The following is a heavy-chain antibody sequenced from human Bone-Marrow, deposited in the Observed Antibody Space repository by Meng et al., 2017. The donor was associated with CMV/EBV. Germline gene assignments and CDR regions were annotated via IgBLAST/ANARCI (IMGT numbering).Heavy chain of an antibody. D-gene: IGHD3-22*01. Sequence: GESLKISCAASGFTFSSYWMTWLRQAPGKGLEWVAVISYDGSNKYYADSVKGRFTISRDNSKNTLYLQMNSLRAEDTAVYYCAREVVDNYYDSSGYYFGGAFAIWGQGQRV. CDR3: AREVVDNYYDSSGYYFGGAFAI. J-gene: IGHJ3*02. CDR1: GFTFSSYW. CDR2: ISYDGSNK. V-gene: IGHV3-30*03.